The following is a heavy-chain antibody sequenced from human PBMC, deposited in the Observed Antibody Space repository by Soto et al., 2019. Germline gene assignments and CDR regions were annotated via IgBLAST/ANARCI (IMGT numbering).Heavy chain of an antibody. D-gene: IGHD5-18*01. CDR2: ISYDGSNK. J-gene: IGHJ5*02. CDR3: ARQGYSYGDNWFDP. CDR1: GFTFSSYA. Sequence: PGGSPRLSCAAPGFTFSSYAMHWVRQAPGKGLEWVAVISYDGSNKYYADSVKGRFTISRDNSKNTLYLQMNSLRAEDTAVYYCARQGYSYGDNWFDPWGQGTLVTVSS. V-gene: IGHV3-30-3*01.